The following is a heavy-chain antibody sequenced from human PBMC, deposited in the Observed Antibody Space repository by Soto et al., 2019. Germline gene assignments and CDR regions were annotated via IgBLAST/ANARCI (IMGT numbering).Heavy chain of an antibody. CDR1: RGSISDFY. J-gene: IGHJ4*02. Sequence: VQLQESGPGLVKPSETLSLTCTVSRGSISDFYWSWIRQPPGRGPEWIGFVYRSGTTHYNPSLEIRVTISAERSKHHFSLKLNSLTAADTGVYYCETRPPGTWHGVLDFWCQGTLVTVS. CDR2: VYRSGTT. V-gene: IGHV4-59*01. CDR3: ETRPPGTWHGVLDF. D-gene: IGHD3-10*01.